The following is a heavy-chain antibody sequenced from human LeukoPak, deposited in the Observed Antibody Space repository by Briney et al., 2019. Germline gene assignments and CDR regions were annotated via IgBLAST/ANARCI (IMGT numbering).Heavy chain of an antibody. D-gene: IGHD2-2*01. V-gene: IGHV3-23*01. CDR2: ISGSGGSI. J-gene: IGHJ4*02. Sequence: GGSLRLPCATSGFTFSSHAMSWVRQAPGKGLEWVSGISGSGGSIYYADSVKGRFTISRDNSRNTLYLQMNSLRAEDTAVYYCAKVRIRYCSSTSCPDYWGQGTLVTVSS. CDR1: GFTFSSHA. CDR3: AKVRIRYCSSTSCPDY.